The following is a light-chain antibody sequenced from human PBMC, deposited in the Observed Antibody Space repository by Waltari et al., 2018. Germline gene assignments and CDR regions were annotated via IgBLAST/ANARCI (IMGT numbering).Light chain of an antibody. J-gene: IGKJ1*01. CDR2: YAS. CDR1: QSVGRT. Sequence: EIVLTQSPASLPLSPGARATLPCRASQSVGRTLAWYQQRPGQAPRLLIYYASSRATGIPDRFSGSGSGTDFSLTISRLEPEDFAVYYCQKYGTRPATFGQGTKVEVK. V-gene: IGKV3-20*01. CDR3: QKYGTRPAT.